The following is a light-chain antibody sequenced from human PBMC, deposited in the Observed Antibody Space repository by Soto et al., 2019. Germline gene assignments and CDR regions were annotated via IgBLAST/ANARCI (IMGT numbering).Light chain of an antibody. CDR3: QQHNHWPS. CDR1: QSIASN. V-gene: IGKV3-15*01. CDR2: SAS. Sequence: EIVMTQSPATLPVSPGESATLSCMASQSIASNLAWYQQKPGQAPRLLIHSASARATGIPPRFSGSGSGTEFTLTISSLQSEDFAVYYCQQHNHWPSFGQGTNLEIK. J-gene: IGKJ2*01.